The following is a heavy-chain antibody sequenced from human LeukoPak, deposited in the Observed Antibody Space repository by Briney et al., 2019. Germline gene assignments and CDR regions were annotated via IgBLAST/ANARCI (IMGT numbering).Heavy chain of an antibody. CDR3: AKEGGDTWTNFYFHY. D-gene: IGHD1-20*01. J-gene: IGHJ4*02. CDR2: ISGSGGST. V-gene: IGHV3-23*01. Sequence: GGSLRLSCAASGFTFGSYAMSWVRQAPGKGLEWVSTISGSGGSTYYADSVKGRFSISRDNSKSTLYLQMNNLRAEDTAMYYCAKEGGDTWTNFYFHYWGQGTLVTVSS. CDR1: GFTFGSYA.